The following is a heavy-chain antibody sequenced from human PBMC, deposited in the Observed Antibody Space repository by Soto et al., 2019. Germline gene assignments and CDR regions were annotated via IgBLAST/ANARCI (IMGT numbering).Heavy chain of an antibody. CDR2: FDPEDGET. Sequence: ASVKVSCKVSGYTLTELSMHWVRQAPGKGLEWMGGFDPEDGETIYAQKFQGRVTMTEDTSTDTAYMELSSLRSEDTAVYYCAKDSEQWLVPRFYYYYGMDVWGQGTTVTVSS. CDR1: GYTLTELS. J-gene: IGHJ6*02. CDR3: AKDSEQWLVPRFYYYYGMDV. D-gene: IGHD6-19*01. V-gene: IGHV1-24*01.